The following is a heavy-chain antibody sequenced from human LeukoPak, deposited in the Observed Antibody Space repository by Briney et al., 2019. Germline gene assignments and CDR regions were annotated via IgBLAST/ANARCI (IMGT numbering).Heavy chain of an antibody. CDR3: TRSGFSNGYDY. V-gene: IGHV3-74*03. CDR2: ITPDGTDT. D-gene: IGHD2-8*01. J-gene: IGHJ4*02. Sequence: GGSLRLSCVASGFSFSGQWMHWVRQAPGKGLVAVSRITPDGTDTAYADSVKGRFTISRDNAKNTLYLEMNSLTAEDTALYYCTRSGFSNGYDYWGQGTLVTVSS. CDR1: GFSFSGQW.